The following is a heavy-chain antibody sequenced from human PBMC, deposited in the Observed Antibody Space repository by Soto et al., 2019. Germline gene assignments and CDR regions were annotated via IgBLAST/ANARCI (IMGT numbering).Heavy chain of an antibody. D-gene: IGHD2-8*02. V-gene: IGHV1-69*13. CDR2: IIPILTTP. CDR1: GGTFSIYG. J-gene: IGHJ6*02. CDR3: ATSVGIAPTGEDGRDG. Sequence: SVKVSCKASGGTFSIYGFSWVRQAPGQGPEWIGGIIPILTTPNDAQKFQGRVTIVADESTTTVYMELSSLKFEDTAVYYCATSVGIAPTGEDGRDGCGQGTSFT.